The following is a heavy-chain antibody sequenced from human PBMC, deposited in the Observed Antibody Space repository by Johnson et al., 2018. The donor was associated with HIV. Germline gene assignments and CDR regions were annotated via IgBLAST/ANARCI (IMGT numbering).Heavy chain of an antibody. CDR3: ARDASDSGSANDAFDI. Sequence: EVQLVESGGGLIQPGGSLRLSCAASGFTVSSNYMSWVRQAPGKGLEWVSVIYSGGSTYYADSVKGRFTISRDNSKNTLYLSMNSRRAEDTAVYYCARDASDSGSANDAFDIWGQGTMVTVSS. V-gene: IGHV3-53*01. CDR2: IYSGGST. D-gene: IGHD3-10*01. J-gene: IGHJ3*02. CDR1: GFTVSSNY.